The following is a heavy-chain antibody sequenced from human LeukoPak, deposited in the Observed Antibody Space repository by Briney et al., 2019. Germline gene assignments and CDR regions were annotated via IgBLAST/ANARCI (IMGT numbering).Heavy chain of an antibody. CDR2: ITATGDNT. J-gene: IGHJ4*02. CDR3: AKAYCGGDCYSFDC. CDR1: GFTFSNYA. Sequence: GGSLRPSCAASGFTFSNYAMNWVRQAPGQGLEWVSTITATGDNTAYADSVKGRFTISRDNSKNTVSVQMSSLRAEDTAIYYCAKAYCGGDCYSFDCWGQGTLVTVSS. V-gene: IGHV3-23*01. D-gene: IGHD2-21*02.